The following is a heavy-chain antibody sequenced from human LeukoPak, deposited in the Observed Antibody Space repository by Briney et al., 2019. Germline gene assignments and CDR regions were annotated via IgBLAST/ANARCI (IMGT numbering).Heavy chain of an antibody. D-gene: IGHD3-22*01. J-gene: IGHJ4*02. CDR1: GFTVSSNY. CDR3: ARAPGGTQASSGYFDY. CDR2: IDSEGRT. Sequence: GGSLRLSCAASGFTVSSNYMSWVRQAPGKGLEWVSVIDSEGRTYYADSVKGRFTISRDNSKHTLYLQMNSLRAEDTAVYYCARAPGGTQASSGYFDYWGQGTLVTVSS. V-gene: IGHV3-53*01.